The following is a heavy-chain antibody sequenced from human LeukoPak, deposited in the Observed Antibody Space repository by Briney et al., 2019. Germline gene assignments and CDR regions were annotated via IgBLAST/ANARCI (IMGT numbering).Heavy chain of an antibody. V-gene: IGHV1-18*01. J-gene: IGHJ4*02. CDR1: GYTFTSYG. CDR3: ARGVVVVPAAIGWEFDY. D-gene: IGHD2-2*02. Sequence: APVKVSCKASGYTFTSYGISWVRQTPGQGPEWMGWISAYNGNTNYAQKLQGRVTMTTDTSTSTAYMELRSLRSDDTAVYYCARGVVVVPAAIGWEFDYWGQGTLVTVSS. CDR2: ISAYNGNT.